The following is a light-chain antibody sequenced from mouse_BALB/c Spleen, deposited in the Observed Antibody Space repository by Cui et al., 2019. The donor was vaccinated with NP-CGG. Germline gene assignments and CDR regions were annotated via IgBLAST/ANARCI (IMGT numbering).Light chain of an antibody. Sequence: QAVVTQESALTTSPGETSTLTCRSRTGAFTTSNYANWVQEKPDHLFTGLIGGTNNRAPGVPARFSGSLIGDKAALTITGAQTEDEAIYFCALWYSNHWVFGGGTKLTVL. V-gene: IGLV1*01. CDR1: TGAFTTSNY. J-gene: IGLJ1*01. CDR3: ALWYSNHWV. CDR2: GTN.